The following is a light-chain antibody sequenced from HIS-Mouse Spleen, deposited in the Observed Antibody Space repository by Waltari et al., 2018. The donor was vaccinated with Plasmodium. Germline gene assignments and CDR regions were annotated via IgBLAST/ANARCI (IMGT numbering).Light chain of an antibody. J-gene: IGKJ4*01. Sequence: EIVLTQSPATLSLSPGERATLPCRASQSVSSYLAWFQRKPGQAPRLLIYDASNRATGLQARFSGSGSGTDFTLTISSLELEDFAVYYCQQRSNWPLTFGGGTKVEIK. CDR2: DAS. V-gene: IGKV3-11*01. CDR3: QQRSNWPLT. CDR1: QSVSSY.